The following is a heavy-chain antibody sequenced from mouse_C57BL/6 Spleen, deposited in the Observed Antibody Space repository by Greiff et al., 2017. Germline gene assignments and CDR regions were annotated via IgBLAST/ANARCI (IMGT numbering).Heavy chain of an antibody. J-gene: IGHJ2*01. CDR1: GFTFSSYG. CDR2: ISSGGSYT. V-gene: IGHV5-6*01. D-gene: IGHD1-1*01. CDR3: ARQDYGSSFYYFDY. Sequence: EVKLQESGGDLVKPGGSLKLSCAASGFTFSSYGMSWVRQTPDKRLEWVATISSGGSYTYYPDSVKGRFTISRDNAKNTLYLQMSSLKSEDTAMYYCARQDYGSSFYYFDYWGQGTTLTVSS.